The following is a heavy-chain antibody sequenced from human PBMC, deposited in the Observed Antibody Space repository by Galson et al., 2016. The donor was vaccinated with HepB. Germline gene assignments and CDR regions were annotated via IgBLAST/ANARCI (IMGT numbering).Heavy chain of an antibody. CDR3: ASHLGGSSLDPFDI. V-gene: IGHV3-23*01. Sequence: CAASGLTFRSYAFSWLRQAPGKGLEWVSVSANGDITYYAHSVKGRFTTSRDKSKNTLFLNMISLRAEDTASYYCASHLGGSSLDPFDIWGRGTMVTVSS. J-gene: IGHJ3*02. CDR2: SANGDIT. CDR1: GLTFRSYA. D-gene: IGHD3-16*01.